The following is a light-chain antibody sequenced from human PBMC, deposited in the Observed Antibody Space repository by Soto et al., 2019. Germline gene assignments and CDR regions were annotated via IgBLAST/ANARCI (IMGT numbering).Light chain of an antibody. J-gene: IGLJ2*01. CDR1: SSNIGSNY. Sequence: QSVLTQPPSASGTPGQRVTISCSGSSSNIGSNYVYWYQQVPGTAPKLLIYRNNQRPSGVPDRFSGSKSGTSASLAISGLRSEDEADYYCSSYGNTRGTLEVVLFGGGTKLTVL. V-gene: IGLV1-47*01. CDR2: RNN. CDR3: SSYGNTRGTLEVVL.